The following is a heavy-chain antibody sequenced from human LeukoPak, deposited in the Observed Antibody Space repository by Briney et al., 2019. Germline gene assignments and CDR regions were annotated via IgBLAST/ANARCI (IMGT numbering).Heavy chain of an antibody. V-gene: IGHV1-8*02. J-gene: IGHJ4*02. D-gene: IGHD5-18*01. Sequence: ASVKVSCKASGYTFTSYDINWVRQATGQGLEWMGWMNPNSGNTSYAQKFQGRVTMTRDMSTSTVYMELSSLRSEDTAVYYCARVGGYSYDLDYWGQGTLVTVSS. CDR2: MNPNSGNT. CDR1: GYTFTSYD. CDR3: ARVGGYSYDLDY.